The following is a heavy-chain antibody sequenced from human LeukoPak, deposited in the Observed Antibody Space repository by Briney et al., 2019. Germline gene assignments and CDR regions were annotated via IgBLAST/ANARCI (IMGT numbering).Heavy chain of an antibody. CDR2: INPNSGGT. CDR3: ARAMYYYDSSGYEFAEYFQH. D-gene: IGHD3-22*01. Sequence: ASVKVSCKASGYTFTGYYMHWVRQAPGQGLEWMGRINPNSGGTNYAQKFQGRVTMTRDTSISTAYMELSRLRSDDTAVYYCARAMYYYDSSGYEFAEYFQHWGQGALVTVSS. CDR1: GYTFTGYY. V-gene: IGHV1-2*06. J-gene: IGHJ1*01.